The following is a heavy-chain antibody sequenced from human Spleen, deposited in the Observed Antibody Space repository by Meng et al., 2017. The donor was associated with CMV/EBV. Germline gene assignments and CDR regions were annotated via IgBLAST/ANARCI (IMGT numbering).Heavy chain of an antibody. CDR1: GFTFSSYE. J-gene: IGHJ4*02. CDR3: AKQSTSGSFLMLDY. CDR2: ISSSGSTI. V-gene: IGHV3-48*03. D-gene: IGHD1-26*01. Sequence: GGSLRLSCAASGFTFSSYEMNWVRQAPGKGLEWVSYISSSGSTIYYADSVKGRFTISRDNSKNTLYVQMNSLRAEDTAVYYCAKQSTSGSFLMLDYWGQGTLVTVSS.